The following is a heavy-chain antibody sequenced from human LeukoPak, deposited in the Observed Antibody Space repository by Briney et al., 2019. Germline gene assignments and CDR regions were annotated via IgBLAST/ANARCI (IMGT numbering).Heavy chain of an antibody. V-gene: IGHV3-23*01. J-gene: IGHJ4*02. CDR3: AKNRRSSSWPCPMRY. CDR1: GFTVSSYA. CDR2: ISGSGGST. D-gene: IGHD6-13*01. Sequence: PGGSLRLSCAASGFTVSSYAMSWVRQAPGKGLGWVSAISGSGGSTYYADSVKGRFTISRDNSKNQLYLQMNSLRAEDTAVYYCAKNRRSSSWPCPMRYWGQGTMVSVSS.